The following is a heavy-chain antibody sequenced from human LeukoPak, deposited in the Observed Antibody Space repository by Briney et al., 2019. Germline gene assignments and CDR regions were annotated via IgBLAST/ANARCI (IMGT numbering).Heavy chain of an antibody. CDR3: ATSSTTYGSGNYDSRAFED. J-gene: IGHJ4*02. Sequence: GGSLRLSCAASGFTFSNHAMNWVRQAPGKGLEWVSVISGSGGSTYYADSVKGRFTISRDNSKNTVYVQMNSLRVEDTAVYYCATSSTTYGSGNYDSRAFEDWGQGTLVTVSS. CDR1: GFTFSNHA. D-gene: IGHD3-10*01. CDR2: ISGSGGST. V-gene: IGHV3-23*01.